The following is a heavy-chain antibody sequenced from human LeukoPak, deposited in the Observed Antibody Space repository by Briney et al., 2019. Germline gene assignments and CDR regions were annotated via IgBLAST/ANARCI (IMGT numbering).Heavy chain of an antibody. CDR2: IWYDGSNE. J-gene: IGHJ4*02. CDR1: GFTFNTYG. D-gene: IGHD3-10*01. V-gene: IGHV3-33*06. Sequence: GRSLRLSCAASGFTFNTYGMHWVRQAPGKGLEWVAIIWYDGSNENYADSVKGRFTISRDNSKNTLYLQMNSLRAEDTAVYYCAKVSARGDYWGQGTLVTVSS. CDR3: AKVSARGDY.